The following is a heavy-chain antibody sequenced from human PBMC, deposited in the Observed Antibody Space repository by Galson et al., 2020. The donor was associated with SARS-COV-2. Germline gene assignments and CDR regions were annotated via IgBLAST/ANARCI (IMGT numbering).Heavy chain of an antibody. CDR2: FDPEDGET. Sequence: ASVKVSCKVSGYTLTELSMHWVRQAPGKGLEWMGGFDPEDGETIYAQKFQGRVTMTEDTSTDTAYMELSSLRSEDTAVYYCATLVITPVLRYFDLVPEFDYWGQGTLVTVSS. V-gene: IGHV1-24*01. J-gene: IGHJ4*02. CDR1: GYTLTELS. D-gene: IGHD3-9*01. CDR3: ATLVITPVLRYFDLVPEFDY.